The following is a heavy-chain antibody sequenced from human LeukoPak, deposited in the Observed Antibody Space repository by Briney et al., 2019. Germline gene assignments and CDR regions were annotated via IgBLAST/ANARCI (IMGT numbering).Heavy chain of an antibody. CDR2: IYYSGST. CDR3: ARMKGDY. J-gene: IGHJ4*02. V-gene: IGHV4-59*01. Sequence: SETLSLTCTVSGGPISSYYWSWIRQPPGKGLEWIGYIYYSGSTNYNPSLKSRVTISVDTSKNQFSLKVRSVAAADTAVYYCARMKGDYWGQGILVTVSS. CDR1: GGPISSYY.